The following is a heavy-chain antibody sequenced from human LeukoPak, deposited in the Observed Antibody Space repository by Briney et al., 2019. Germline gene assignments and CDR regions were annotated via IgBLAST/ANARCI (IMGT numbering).Heavy chain of an antibody. CDR1: GFTFSSYG. CDR3: ARVENQLLFKSGGEYYYYYYGMDV. D-gene: IGHD2-2*01. Sequence: GGSLRLSCAASGFTFSSYGMQWVRQAPGKGLEWVAVISHDGTVQHYADSVKGRFTISRDNSDNTLYLQMNSLRDEDTAVYYCARVENQLLFKSGGEYYYYYYGMDVWGQGTTVTVSS. CDR2: ISHDGTVQ. J-gene: IGHJ6*02. V-gene: IGHV3-30*03.